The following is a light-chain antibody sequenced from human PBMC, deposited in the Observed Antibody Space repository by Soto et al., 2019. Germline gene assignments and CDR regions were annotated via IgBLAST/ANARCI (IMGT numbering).Light chain of an antibody. CDR2: DAS. V-gene: IGKV1-8*01. Sequence: AIRMTQSPSSLSASTGDRVTITCRASQGISSYLAWYQQKPGKAPKLLIYDASTLESGVPSRFSGSGSGTEFTLTISSLQTDDFATYYCQQYNSYSSWTFGQGTKGDIK. CDR1: QGISSY. J-gene: IGKJ1*01. CDR3: QQYNSYSSWT.